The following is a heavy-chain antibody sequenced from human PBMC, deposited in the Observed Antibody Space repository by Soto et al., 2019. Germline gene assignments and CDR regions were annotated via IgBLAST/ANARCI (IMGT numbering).Heavy chain of an antibody. D-gene: IGHD1-1*01. CDR3: ARGPRVSSTGTGAH. J-gene: IGHJ4*02. CDR2: IRYDGSTA. Sequence: GGSLRLSCAASGFTLSSYGMHWVRQAPGKGLEWVAVIRYDGSTATYADSVKGRFIISRDNAKNSLYLEMNTLRADDSGLYYWARGPRVSSTGTGAHWGRGTLVTVS. CDR1: GFTLSSYG. V-gene: IGHV3-33*01.